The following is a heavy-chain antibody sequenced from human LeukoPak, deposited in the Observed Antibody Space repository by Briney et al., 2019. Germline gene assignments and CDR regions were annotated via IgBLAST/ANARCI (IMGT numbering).Heavy chain of an antibody. Sequence: ASVKVSCTASGYTFTSYDITWVRQATGQGLEWVGWMNPKSGNTSYAQTLQGRVTMTRDTSISTAYMELSSVRSEDTAGYYCARGKGPRITIFVVVDFWGQRPVVSV. J-gene: IGHJ4*02. D-gene: IGHD3-3*01. CDR1: GYTFTSYD. CDR2: MNPKSGNT. V-gene: IGHV1-8*01. CDR3: ARGKGPRITIFVVVDF.